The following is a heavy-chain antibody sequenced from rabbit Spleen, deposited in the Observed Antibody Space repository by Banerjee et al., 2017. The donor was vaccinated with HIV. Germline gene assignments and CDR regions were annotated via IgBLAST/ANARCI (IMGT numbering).Heavy chain of an antibody. Sequence: QSLEESGGGLVKTGASLTLTCTASGFSFSSNYYMCWVRQAPGKGLEWIACIATGSSGFTYCASWSKGRFTGSKASSTTVTLQMTMLTATDTATYFGAKDTGTNCSTYGMDFWGPGTLVTVS. J-gene: IGHJ6*01. V-gene: IGHV1S40*01. CDR3: AKDTGTNCSTYGMDF. CDR1: GFSFSSNYY. CDR2: IATGSSGFT. D-gene: IGHD7-1*01.